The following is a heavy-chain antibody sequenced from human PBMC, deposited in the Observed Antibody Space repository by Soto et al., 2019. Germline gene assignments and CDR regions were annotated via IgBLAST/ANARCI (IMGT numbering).Heavy chain of an antibody. CDR2: LYYIGSA. CDR1: GVSVSSPSFY. V-gene: IGHV4-39*01. Sequence: SETLSLTCSVSGVSVSSPSFYWAWVRQSPGKGLEWIGSLYYIGSAYYSPSLKSRITISADSSRYQFSLKLASVTAADTAVYYCARHLRYYDFWSGSQYYYGMDVWGQGTTVTVSS. D-gene: IGHD3-3*01. CDR3: ARHLRYYDFWSGSQYYYGMDV. J-gene: IGHJ6*02.